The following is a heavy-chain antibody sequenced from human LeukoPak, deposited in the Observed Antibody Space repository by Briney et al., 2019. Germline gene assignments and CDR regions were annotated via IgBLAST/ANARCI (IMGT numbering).Heavy chain of an antibody. Sequence: PGGSLRLSCAASGFTFSSYAMSWVRQAPGKGLEWVSAISGSGGSTYYADSVKGRFTISRDKSTNTLYLQMNSLRADDTAVYYCAKGYYGNYVAVDYWGQGTLVTVSS. J-gene: IGHJ4*02. D-gene: IGHD4-11*01. CDR1: GFTFSSYA. V-gene: IGHV3-23*01. CDR2: ISGSGGST. CDR3: AKGYYGNYVAVDY.